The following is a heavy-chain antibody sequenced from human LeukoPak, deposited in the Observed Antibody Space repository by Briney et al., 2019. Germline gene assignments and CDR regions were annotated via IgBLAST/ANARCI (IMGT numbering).Heavy chain of an antibody. D-gene: IGHD3-16*01. CDR3: AIWGDGHESSGTDY. V-gene: IGHV1-2*02. CDR2: INPNSGGT. Sequence: ASVKVSCKASGYTFTGYYMHWVRQAPGQGLEWMGWINPNSGGTNYAQKFQGRVTMTRDTSISTAYMELSRLRSDDTAVYYCAIWGDGHESSGTDYWGQGTLVTVSS. J-gene: IGHJ4*02. CDR1: GYTFTGYY.